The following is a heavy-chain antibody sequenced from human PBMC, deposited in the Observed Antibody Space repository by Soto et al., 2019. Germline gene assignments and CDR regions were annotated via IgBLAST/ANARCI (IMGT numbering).Heavy chain of an antibody. J-gene: IGHJ4*02. Sequence: QVTLKESGPVLVKPTETLTLTCTVSGFSLSNARMGVSWVRQPPGKALEWLAHIFSNYEKSYSASLKSRLTISKDTSKSQVVLTMTNMDPVDTATYYCARIGPGRDSSGQLDYWGQGTLVTVSS. CDR2: IFSNYEK. CDR3: ARIGPGRDSSGQLDY. D-gene: IGHD3-22*01. V-gene: IGHV2-26*01. CDR1: GFSLSNARMG.